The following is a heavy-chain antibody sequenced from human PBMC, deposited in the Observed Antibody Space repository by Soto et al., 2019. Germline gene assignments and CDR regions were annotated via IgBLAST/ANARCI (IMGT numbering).Heavy chain of an antibody. CDR3: ARRYGSWVDI. V-gene: IGHV4-59*08. CDR1: GGSISSYY. J-gene: IGHJ3*02. CDR2: IYYSGRS. D-gene: IGHD3-10*01. Sequence: QVQLQESGPGLVKPSETLSLTCTVSGGSISSYYWSWVRQPPGKGLERIGYIYYSGRSNYNPSLKSRITITVDTSKNRFSLKLSAVTSADTAVYYSARRYGSWVDIWGQWTMVTVSS.